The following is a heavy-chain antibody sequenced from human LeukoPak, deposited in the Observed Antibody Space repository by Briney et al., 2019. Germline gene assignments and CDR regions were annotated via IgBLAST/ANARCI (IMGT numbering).Heavy chain of an antibody. Sequence: ASVKVSCKASGYTFTGYYMHWVRQAPGQGLEWMGWIHPNSGGTNYAQKFQGRVTMTRDTAISTAYMEMSRLRSDDTAVYYCAREERYYYDSSGYSGEESRPFDPWGQGTLVTVSS. CDR2: IHPNSGGT. CDR1: GYTFTGYY. V-gene: IGHV1-2*02. J-gene: IGHJ5*02. D-gene: IGHD3-22*01. CDR3: AREERYYYDSSGYSGEESRPFDP.